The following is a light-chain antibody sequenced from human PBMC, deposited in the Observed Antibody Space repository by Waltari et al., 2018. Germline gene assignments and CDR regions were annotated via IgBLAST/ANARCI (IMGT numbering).Light chain of an antibody. J-gene: IGKJ1*01. CDR2: KAS. CDR3: QQYHRYSA. V-gene: IGKV1-5*03. CDR1: QTIGGW. Sequence: DIQMTQSPSTLAASVGDRVTITCRASQTIGGWLAWYQQKPGKAPKLLIDKASILESGVPSRFTGSASGTEFTLTISSLQTDDFATYYCQQYHRYSAFGQGTKVEIK.